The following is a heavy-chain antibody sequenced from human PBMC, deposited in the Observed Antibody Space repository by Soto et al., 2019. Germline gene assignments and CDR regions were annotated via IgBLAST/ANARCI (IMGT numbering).Heavy chain of an antibody. V-gene: IGHV4-30-4*01. Sequence: SETLSLTCTVSGGSISSGDYYWSWIRQPPGKGLEWIGYIYYSGSTYYNPSLKSRVTISVDTSKNQFSLKLSSVTAADTAVYYCASYYGSGIRMAIDYWGQGTLVTVSS. D-gene: IGHD3-10*01. J-gene: IGHJ4*02. CDR1: GGSISSGDYY. CDR3: ASYYGSGIRMAIDY. CDR2: IYYSGST.